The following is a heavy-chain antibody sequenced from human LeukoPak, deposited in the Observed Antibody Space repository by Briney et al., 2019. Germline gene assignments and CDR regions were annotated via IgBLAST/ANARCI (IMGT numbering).Heavy chain of an antibody. CDR3: ARGLLLGDSSGYRPFDY. D-gene: IGHD3-22*01. CDR2: IYYSGST. V-gene: IGHV4-59*12. CDR1: GGSISSYY. Sequence: PSETLSLTCTVSGGSISSYYWSWIRQPPGKGLEWIGYIYYSGSTNYNPSLKSRVTISVDTSKNQFSLKLSSVTAADTAVYYCARGLLLGDSSGYRPFDYWGQGTLVTVSS. J-gene: IGHJ4*02.